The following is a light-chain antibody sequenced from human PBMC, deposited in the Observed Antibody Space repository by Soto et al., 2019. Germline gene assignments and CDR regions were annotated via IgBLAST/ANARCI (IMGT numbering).Light chain of an antibody. Sequence: DIQMTQSPSSLSASIGDRVTITCRASQSVTSYLNWYQQKPGKAPTLLIYAASSLHSGVPSRFRGGGSGTDFTLPISSLQHEDFSTSYCQQRYTTQYTFGQGTKLEIK. J-gene: IGKJ2*01. CDR3: QQRYTTQYT. CDR1: QSVTSY. V-gene: IGKV1-39*01. CDR2: AAS.